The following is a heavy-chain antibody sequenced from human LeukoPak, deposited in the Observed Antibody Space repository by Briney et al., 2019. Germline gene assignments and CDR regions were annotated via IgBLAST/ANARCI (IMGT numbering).Heavy chain of an antibody. CDR1: GFTFSSYS. CDR3: AMTTVTTENAFDI. J-gene: IGHJ3*02. V-gene: IGHV3-21*01. CDR2: ISSSSSYI. D-gene: IGHD4-17*01. Sequence: GGSLRLSCAASGFTFSSYSMNWVRQAPGKGLEWVSSISSSSSYIYYADSVKGRFTISRDNAKNSLYLQMNSLRAEDTAVYYCAMTTVTTENAFDIWGQGTMVTVSS.